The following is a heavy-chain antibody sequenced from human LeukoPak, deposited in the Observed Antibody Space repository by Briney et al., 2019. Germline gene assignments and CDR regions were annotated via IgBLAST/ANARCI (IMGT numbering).Heavy chain of an antibody. CDR2: IHSSGAT. CDR3: ARALRTGTDYYYYYGMDV. D-gene: IGHD1-1*01. Sequence: PGGSLRLSCAASGFXVSSNYMSWVRQAPGMGLEWVSVIHSSGATYYADSVKGRFTMSRHNSNNTLHLQMNSLRPENTAIYYCARALRTGTDYYYYYGMDVWGQGTTVTVSS. V-gene: IGHV3-53*04. CDR1: GFXVSSNY. J-gene: IGHJ6*02.